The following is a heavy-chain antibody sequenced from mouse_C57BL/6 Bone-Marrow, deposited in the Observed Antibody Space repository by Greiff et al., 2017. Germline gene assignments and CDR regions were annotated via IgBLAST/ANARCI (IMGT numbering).Heavy chain of an antibody. CDR3: ARRTALYAMDY. J-gene: IGHJ4*01. CDR2: INSDGGST. V-gene: IGHV5-2*01. D-gene: IGHD3-1*01. CDR1: EYEFPSHD. Sequence: EVKVVESGGGLVQPGESLKLSCESNEYEFPSHDMSWVRKTPEKRLELVATINSDGGSTYYPDTMERRFIISRDNTKKTLYLQMSSLRAEDTALYYCARRTALYAMDYWGQGTSVTVSS.